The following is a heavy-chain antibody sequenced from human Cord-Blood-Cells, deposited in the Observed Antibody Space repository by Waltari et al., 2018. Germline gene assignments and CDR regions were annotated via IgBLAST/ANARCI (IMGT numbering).Heavy chain of an antibody. D-gene: IGHD6-6*01. J-gene: IGHJ5*02. CDR3: ARFMNEYSSSSWFDP. Sequence: QVQLVQSGAEVKKPGSSVQVSCKASGGTCSSYAVRWVRQSPGQGLEWMGGIIPIFGPANYAQKFQGRVKITADESTSTAYMELSSLRSEDTAVYYCARFMNEYSSSSWFDPWGQGTLVTVSS. CDR2: IIPIFGPA. CDR1: GGTCSSYA. V-gene: IGHV1-69*12.